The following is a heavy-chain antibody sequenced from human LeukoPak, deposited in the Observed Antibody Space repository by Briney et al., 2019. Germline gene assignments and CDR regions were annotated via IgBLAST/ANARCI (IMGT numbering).Heavy chain of an antibody. V-gene: IGHV4-38-2*02. D-gene: IGHD3-22*01. CDR1: GYSISSGYY. CDR3: ARTLQITYYYDSSGYSYYRDV. Sequence: SETLSLTCTVSGYSISSGYYWGWIRQPPGKGLEWIGSIYHSGSTYYNPSLKSRVTISVDTSKNQFSLKLSSVTAADTAVYYCARTLQITYYYDSSGYSYYRDVWGKGTTVTVSS. J-gene: IGHJ6*03. CDR2: IYHSGST.